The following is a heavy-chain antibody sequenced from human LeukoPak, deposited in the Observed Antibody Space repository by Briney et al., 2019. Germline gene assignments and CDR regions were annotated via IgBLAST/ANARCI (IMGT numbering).Heavy chain of an antibody. J-gene: IGHJ6*02. CDR1: GFTFSSYG. Sequence: GGSLRLSCAASGFTFSSYGMYWVRQAPGKGLEWVAVISYDGSNKYYADSVKGRFTISRDNSKNTLYLQMNSLRAEDTAVYYCAKLQKPDYYYGMDVWGQGTTVTVSS. CDR3: AKLQKPDYYYGMDV. CDR2: ISYDGSNK. V-gene: IGHV3-30*18. D-gene: IGHD1-1*01.